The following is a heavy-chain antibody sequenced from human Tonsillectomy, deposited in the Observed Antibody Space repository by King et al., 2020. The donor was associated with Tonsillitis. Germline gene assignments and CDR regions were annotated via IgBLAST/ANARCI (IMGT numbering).Heavy chain of an antibody. CDR2: IYSGGNT. Sequence: VQLVESGGGFIQPGGSLRLSCAASGFTVSSNYMGWVRQAPGTGLEWVSLIYSGGNTYYADSVTGRFTISRDTSKNTLYLPMNSLQAEDTAVYYCARVAATYSSSSLVYYYNYMDVWGKGTTVTVSS. J-gene: IGHJ6*03. V-gene: IGHV3-53*01. CDR1: GFTVSSNY. CDR3: ARVAATYSSSSLVYYYNYMDV. D-gene: IGHD6-6*01.